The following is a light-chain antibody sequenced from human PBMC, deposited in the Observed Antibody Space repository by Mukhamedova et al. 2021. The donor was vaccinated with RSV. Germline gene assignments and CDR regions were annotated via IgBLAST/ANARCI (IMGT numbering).Light chain of an antibody. CDR3: QQYNNWPPGIT. CDR2: GAS. V-gene: IGKV3-15*01. Sequence: MGSQSVSSNLAWYQQKPGQAPRLLIYGASTRATGIPARFSGSGSGTEFTLTISSLQSEDFAVYYCQQYNNWPPGITFGGGTKVEIK. J-gene: IGKJ4*01. CDR1: QSVSSN.